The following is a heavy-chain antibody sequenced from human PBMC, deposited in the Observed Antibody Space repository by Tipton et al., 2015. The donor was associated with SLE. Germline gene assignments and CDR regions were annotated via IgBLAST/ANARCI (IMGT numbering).Heavy chain of an antibody. CDR2: IYYSGST. D-gene: IGHD3-22*01. CDR1: GGSISSGGYY. V-gene: IGHV4-61*08. J-gene: IGHJ4*02. CDR3: ARAPRRYGSSGYYFLLGPPPDYFDY. Sequence: TLSLTCTVSGGSISSGGYYWSWIRQPPGKGLEWIGYIYYSGSTNYNPSLKSRVTISVDTSKNQFSLKLTSVTAADTAVYYCARAPRRYGSSGYYFLLGPPPDYFDYWGQGTLVTVSS.